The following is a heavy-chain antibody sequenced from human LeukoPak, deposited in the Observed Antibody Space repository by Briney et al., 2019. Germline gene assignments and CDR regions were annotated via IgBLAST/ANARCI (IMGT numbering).Heavy chain of an antibody. CDR3: ARGDFWSGYEN. J-gene: IGHJ4*02. D-gene: IGHD3-3*01. V-gene: IGHV3-48*03. CDR1: GFTFSNHE. CDR2: ISSSGSTI. Sequence: GASLRLSCTASGFTFSNHEMNWFRQAPGKGLEWVSYISSSGSTIYYADSVKGRFTISRDNAKNSLYLQMNSLRAEDTAVYYCARGDFWSGYENWGQGTLVTVSS.